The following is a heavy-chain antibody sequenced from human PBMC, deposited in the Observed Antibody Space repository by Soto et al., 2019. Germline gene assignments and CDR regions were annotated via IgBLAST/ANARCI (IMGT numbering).Heavy chain of an antibody. V-gene: IGHV3-23*01. CDR3: ARSPSHDTGGPNDQ. CDR2: FSFYGRRENT. J-gene: IGHJ4*02. D-gene: IGHD1-1*01. CDR1: GFTFSSYD. Sequence: EVQLLESGGGLVQPGGSLRLSCVGSGFTFSSYDMTWVRQAPGKGLEWVSSFSFYGRRENTYHADAVQCRSTISRDNSGNTVEPQPDNPMVEDTAAYYCARSPSHDTGGPNDQWGQGTLVTVSS.